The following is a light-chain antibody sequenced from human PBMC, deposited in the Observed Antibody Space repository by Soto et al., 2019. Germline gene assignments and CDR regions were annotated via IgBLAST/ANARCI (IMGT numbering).Light chain of an antibody. V-gene: IGLV1-40*01. Sequence: QSVLTQPPSVSGAPGQRITISCTGSSSNIRAGYDVHWYQQLPGTAPKLLIYANTNRPSGVPGRFSGSKSGASASLAITGLQAEDEADDYCQSYDSSLSASVFGGGTKLTVL. CDR2: ANT. CDR3: QSYDSSLSASV. J-gene: IGLJ2*01. CDR1: SSNIRAGYD.